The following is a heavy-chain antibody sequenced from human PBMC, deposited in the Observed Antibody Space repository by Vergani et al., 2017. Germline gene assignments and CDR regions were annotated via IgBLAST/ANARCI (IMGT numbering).Heavy chain of an antibody. CDR2: SRNKARSYTT. J-gene: IGHJ4*02. Sequence: EVQLVESGGGLVQPGGSLRLSCAASGFTLSDHVMDWVRQGPGKGLEWVGRSRNKARSYTTEYSASVKGRFTISRDDSRNSLYLQMNSLKTEDTAVYYCTTPTKWELRYCFDYWGQETLVTVSS. CDR3: TTPTKWELRYCFDY. V-gene: IGHV3-72*01. CDR1: GFTLSDHV. D-gene: IGHD3-9*01.